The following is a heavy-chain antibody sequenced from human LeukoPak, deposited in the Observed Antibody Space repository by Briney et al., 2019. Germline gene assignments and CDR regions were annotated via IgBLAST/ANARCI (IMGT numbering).Heavy chain of an antibody. CDR2: ISYDGSNK. D-gene: IGHD4-17*01. J-gene: IGHJ3*02. CDR1: GFTFSSYA. CDR3: ARAKRRSPHDAFDI. Sequence: GGSLRLSCAASGFTFSSYAMHWVRQAPGKGLEWVAVISYDGSNKYYADSVKGRFTIPRDNSKNTLYLQMNSLRAEDTAVYYCARAKRRSPHDAFDIWGQGTMVTVSS. V-gene: IGHV3-30-3*01.